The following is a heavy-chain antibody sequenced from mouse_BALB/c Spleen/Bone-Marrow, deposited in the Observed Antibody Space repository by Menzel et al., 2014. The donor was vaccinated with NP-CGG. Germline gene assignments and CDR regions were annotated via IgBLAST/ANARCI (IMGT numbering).Heavy chain of an antibody. Sequence: EVQLQQSGPELVKPGASVKISCKASGYTFTDYNMHWVKQSHGKSLGWIGYIYPYNGGTGYNQKFKSKATLTVDNSSSTAYMELRSLTSEDSAVYYCARSGSGYDGFAYWGQGTLVTVSA. D-gene: IGHD2-2*01. CDR2: IYPYNGGT. J-gene: IGHJ3*01. CDR3: ARSGSGYDGFAY. CDR1: GYTFTDYN. V-gene: IGHV1S29*02.